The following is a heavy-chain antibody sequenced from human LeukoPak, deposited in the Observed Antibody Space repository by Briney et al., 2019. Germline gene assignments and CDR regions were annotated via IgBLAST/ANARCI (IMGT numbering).Heavy chain of an antibody. Sequence: SETLSLTCTVSGGSISSYYWSWIRPPPRKGLEWIGYIYYSGSTNYNPSLKSRVTISVDTSKNQFSLKLSSVTAADTAVYYCARNYKDAFDIWGQGTMVTVSS. J-gene: IGHJ3*02. D-gene: IGHD1-7*01. CDR1: GGSISSYY. V-gene: IGHV4-59*01. CDR2: IYYSGST. CDR3: ARNYKDAFDI.